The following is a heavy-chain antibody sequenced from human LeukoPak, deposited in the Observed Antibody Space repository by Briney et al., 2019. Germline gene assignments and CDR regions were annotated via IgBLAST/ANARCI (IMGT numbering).Heavy chain of an antibody. J-gene: IGHJ4*02. CDR3: ARVREFGGSYFDY. CDR2: IYHSGST. D-gene: IGHD1-26*01. Sequence: PSETLSLTCTVSGYSISSGYYWGWIRQPPGKGLEWIGSIYHSGSTYYNPSLKSRVTISVDTSKNQFSLKLSSVTAADTAVYYCARVREFGGSYFDYWGQGTLVTVSS. V-gene: IGHV4-38-2*02. CDR1: GYSISSGYY.